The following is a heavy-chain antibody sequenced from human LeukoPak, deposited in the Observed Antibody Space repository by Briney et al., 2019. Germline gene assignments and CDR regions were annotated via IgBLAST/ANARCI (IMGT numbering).Heavy chain of an antibody. J-gene: IGHJ4*02. CDR2: FDPEDGET. Sequence: ASVKVSCKVSGYTLTELSMHWVRQAPGKGLEWMGGFDPEDGETIYAQKFQGRVTMTEDTSTDTAYMELSSLGSEDTAVYYCATAPIVGAPMIYYWGQGTLVTVSS. CDR3: ATAPIVGAPMIYY. V-gene: IGHV1-24*01. CDR1: GYTLTELS. D-gene: IGHD1-26*01.